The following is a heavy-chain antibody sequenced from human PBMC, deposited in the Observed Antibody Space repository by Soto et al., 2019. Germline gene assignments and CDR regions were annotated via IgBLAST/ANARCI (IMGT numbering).Heavy chain of an antibody. D-gene: IGHD3-9*01. CDR2: MNPNSGNT. J-gene: IGHJ5*02. CDR3: ARAKTYYDILTGYPGRWFDP. CDR1: GYTFTSYD. Sequence: QVQLVQSGAEVKKPGASVKVSCKASGYTFTSYDINWVRQATGQGLEWMGWMNPNSGNTGYAQKFQGRVTMTRNTSISTAYMELSSLRSEDTAVYYCARAKTYYDILTGYPGRWFDPWGQGTLVTVSS. V-gene: IGHV1-8*01.